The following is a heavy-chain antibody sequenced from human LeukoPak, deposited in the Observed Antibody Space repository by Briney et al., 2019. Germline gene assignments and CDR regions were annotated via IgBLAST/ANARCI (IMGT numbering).Heavy chain of an antibody. J-gene: IGHJ4*02. CDR2: ISYDGSNK. CDR1: GFTFSSYG. CDR3: AKVVGGLDYYDSSGYPYYFDY. Sequence: PGRSLRLSCAASGFTFSSYGMHWVRQAPGKGLEWVAVISYDGSNKYYADSVKGRFTISRDNSKNTLYLQMNSLRAEDTAVYYCAKVVGGLDYYDSSGYPYYFDYWGQGTLVTVSS. D-gene: IGHD3-22*01. V-gene: IGHV3-30*18.